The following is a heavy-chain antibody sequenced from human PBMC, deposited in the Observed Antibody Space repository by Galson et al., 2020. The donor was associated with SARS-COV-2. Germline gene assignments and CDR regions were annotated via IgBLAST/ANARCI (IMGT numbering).Heavy chain of an antibody. J-gene: IGHJ4*02. V-gene: IGHV4-30-2*01. Sequence: SETLSLTCAVSGGSIGSGAYSWSWIRQPPGKGLEWIGYIYHNGITYYNPSLKSRVTISLDRSKNQFSLKLSSVTTADTVVYYCARGGGGYLDYWGQGTLVTVSS. D-gene: IGHD2-15*01. CDR2: IYHNGIT. CDR1: GGSIGSGAYS. CDR3: ARGGGGYLDY.